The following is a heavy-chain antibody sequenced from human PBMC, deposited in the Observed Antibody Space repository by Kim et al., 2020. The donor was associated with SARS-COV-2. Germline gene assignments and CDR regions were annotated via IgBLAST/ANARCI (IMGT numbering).Heavy chain of an antibody. J-gene: IGHJ6*02. V-gene: IGHV3-30*07. CDR3: ARSTADYGYYYYGMDV. D-gene: IGHD3-16*01. Sequence: LKCRFTISRDNSKNTLYLQINSLRAEDTAVYYCARSTADYGYYYYGMDVWGQGTTVTVSS.